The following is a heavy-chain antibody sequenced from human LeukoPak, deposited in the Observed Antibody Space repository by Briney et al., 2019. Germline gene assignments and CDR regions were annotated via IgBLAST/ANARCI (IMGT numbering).Heavy chain of an antibody. CDR1: GYSISSGYY. D-gene: IGHD1-26*01. J-gene: IGHJ4*02. Sequence: SETLSLTCTVSGYSISSGYYWGWIRQPPGKGLEWIGSIYHSGSTYYNPSLKSRVTISVDTSKNQFSLKLSSVTAADTAVYYCAREVVGATPDYWGQGTLVTVSS. CDR2: IYHSGST. V-gene: IGHV4-38-2*02. CDR3: AREVVGATPDY.